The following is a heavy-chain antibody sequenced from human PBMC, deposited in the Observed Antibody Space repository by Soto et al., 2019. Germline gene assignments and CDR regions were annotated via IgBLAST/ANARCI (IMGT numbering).Heavy chain of an antibody. CDR2: INHSGST. CDR3: ARVRQYIAAAGLSYYYGMDV. D-gene: IGHD6-13*01. Sequence: SETLSLTCAVYGGSFSGYYWSWIRQPPGKGLEWIGEINHSGSTNYNPSLKSRVTISVDTSKNQFSLKLSSVTAADTAVYYCARVRQYIAAAGLSYYYGMDVWGQGTTVTVSS. V-gene: IGHV4-34*01. CDR1: GGSFSGYY. J-gene: IGHJ6*02.